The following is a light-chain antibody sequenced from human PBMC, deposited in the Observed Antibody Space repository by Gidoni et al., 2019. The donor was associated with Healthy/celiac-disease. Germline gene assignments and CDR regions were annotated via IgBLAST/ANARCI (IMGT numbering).Light chain of an antibody. CDR3: QQYYSTPHT. CDR2: WAS. CDR1: QSVLYSSNNKNC. Sequence: DIVMTQSPDSLAVSLGERATINCKSSQSVLYSSNNKNCLAWYQQKPGQPPKLLIYWASTRESGVPDRFSGSGSGTDFTLTISSLQAEDVAVYYCQQYYSTPHTFGQGTKVEIK. J-gene: IGKJ1*01. V-gene: IGKV4-1*01.